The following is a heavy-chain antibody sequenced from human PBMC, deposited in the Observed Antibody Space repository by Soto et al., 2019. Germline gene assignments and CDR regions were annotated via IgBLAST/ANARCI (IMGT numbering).Heavy chain of an antibody. Sequence: EVQLWESGGHLIQPGESLRLSCAASGYSFSGYTMNWVRQAQGKGLEWISGINGGGGTTYYADSVKGRFTISRDDSKNMLYLQMNSPRAEDTAIYYCAKDRHPDGIWTFDYWGRGTLVTVSS. CDR2: INGGGGTT. D-gene: IGHD3-9*01. V-gene: IGHV3-23*01. CDR3: AKDRHPDGIWTFDY. CDR1: GYSFSGYT. J-gene: IGHJ4*02.